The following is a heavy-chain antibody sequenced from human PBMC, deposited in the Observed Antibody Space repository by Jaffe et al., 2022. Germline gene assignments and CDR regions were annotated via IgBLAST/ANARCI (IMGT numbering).Heavy chain of an antibody. J-gene: IGHJ5*02. CDR2: IYYSGST. CDR1: GGSISSSSYY. V-gene: IGHV4-39*01. CDR3: ARRCDPYSGYDLGANWFDP. D-gene: IGHD5-12*01. Sequence: QLQLQESGPGLVKPSETLSLTCTVSGGSISSSSYYWGWIRQPPGKGLEWIGSIYYSGSTYYNPSLKSRVTISVDTSKNQFSLKLSSVTAADTAVYYCARRCDPYSGYDLGANWFDPWGQGTLVTVSS.